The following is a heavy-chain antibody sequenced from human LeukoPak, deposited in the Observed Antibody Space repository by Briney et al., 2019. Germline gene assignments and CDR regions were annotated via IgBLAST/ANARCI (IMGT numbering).Heavy chain of an antibody. D-gene: IGHD2/OR15-2a*01. J-gene: IGHJ4*02. CDR3: ARDDGFYSDSSFQDY. CDR1: GFTFSYYW. Sequence: PGGSLRLSCAASGFTFSYYWMHWVRQAPGKGLVWVSRISDDGSRTTYADSVKGRFAISRDNAKNTLYLPMNSLRAEDTAVYYCARDDGFYSDSSFQDYWGPGTLVTVSS. CDR2: ISDDGSRT. V-gene: IGHV3-74*01.